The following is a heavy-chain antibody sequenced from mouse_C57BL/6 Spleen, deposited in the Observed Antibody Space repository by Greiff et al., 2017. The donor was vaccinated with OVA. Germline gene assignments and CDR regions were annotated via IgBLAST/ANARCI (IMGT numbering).Heavy chain of an antibody. Sequence: QVQLQQPGAELVMPGASVKLSCKASGYTFTSYWMHWVQQRPGQGLEWIGEIDPSDSYTNYNQKFKGKSTLTVDKSSSTAYMQLSSLTSEDSAVYYCARRTAQALAYWGQGTLVTVSA. D-gene: IGHD3-2*02. CDR2: IDPSDSYT. CDR3: ARRTAQALAY. J-gene: IGHJ3*01. CDR1: GYTFTSYW. V-gene: IGHV1-69*01.